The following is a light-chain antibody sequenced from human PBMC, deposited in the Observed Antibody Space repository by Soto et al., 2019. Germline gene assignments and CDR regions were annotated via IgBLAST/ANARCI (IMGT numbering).Light chain of an antibody. CDR3: QQYHDWPLT. CDR1: QSVYSN. V-gene: IGKV3-15*01. Sequence: EIVMTQSPGTLSVSPGERATLSCRASQSVYSNLAWYQQQPDRTPRLLIYAASTRATNVPARFRGSGSGTEFTLTISSLQSEDFAVYYCQQYHDWPLTFGGGTKVEI. J-gene: IGKJ4*01. CDR2: AAS.